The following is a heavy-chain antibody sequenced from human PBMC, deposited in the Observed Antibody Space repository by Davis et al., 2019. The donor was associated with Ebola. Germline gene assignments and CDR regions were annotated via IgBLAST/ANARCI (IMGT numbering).Heavy chain of an antibody. CDR3: SRERGSSGWAIVDS. D-gene: IGHD6-19*01. CDR2: IKSNSNNYAT. Sequence: GESLKIPCAAPGFTFSGSAMLWVRQASGNGLEWVGRIKSNSNNYATAYAASVKGRFTITRDDSKNTAYLQMNSLKTEDTAVYYCSRERGSSGWAIVDSWGQGTLVTVSS. J-gene: IGHJ4*02. V-gene: IGHV3-73*01. CDR1: GFTFSGSA.